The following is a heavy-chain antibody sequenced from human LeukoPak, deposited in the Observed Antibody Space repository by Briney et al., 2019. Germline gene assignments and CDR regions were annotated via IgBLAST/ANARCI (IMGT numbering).Heavy chain of an antibody. V-gene: IGHV3-74*01. CDR2: AYTDGRGT. J-gene: IGHJ4*02. CDR1: GFTFSSYW. D-gene: IGHD5-18*01. Sequence: GGSLRLSCAASGFTFSSYWLHWVRQAPGKGLVWVSRAYTDGRGTDYADSVKGRFTISRDNAKNTLYLQMNSLRAEDTAVYYCAKDSGSPWIQLWLRSWGQGTLVTVSS. CDR3: AKDSGSPWIQLWLRS.